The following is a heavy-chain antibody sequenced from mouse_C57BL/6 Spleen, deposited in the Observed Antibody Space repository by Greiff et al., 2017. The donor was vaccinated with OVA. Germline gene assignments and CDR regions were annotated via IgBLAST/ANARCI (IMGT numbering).Heavy chain of an antibody. CDR1: GFTFSSYA. CDR3: TRGITTVPNPYAMDY. J-gene: IGHJ4*01. CDR2: ISSGGDYI. D-gene: IGHD1-1*01. Sequence: EVQRVESGEGLVKPGGSLKLSCAASGFTFSSYAMSWVRQTPEKRLEWVAYISSGGDYIYYADTVKGRFTISRDNARNTLYLQMSSLKSEDTAMYYCTRGITTVPNPYAMDYWGQGTSVTVSS. V-gene: IGHV5-9-1*02.